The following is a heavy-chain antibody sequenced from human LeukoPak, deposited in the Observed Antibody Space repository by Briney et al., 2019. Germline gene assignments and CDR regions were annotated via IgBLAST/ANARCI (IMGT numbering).Heavy chain of an antibody. CDR1: GFTFSSYA. CDR3: ARGRRGYDEDWFDP. CDR2: ISGGGGST. Sequence: GGSLRLSCAASGFTFSSYAMNWVRQAPGKGLEWVSAISGGGGSTYYADSVKGRFTISRDNAKNSLYLQMNSLRAEDTAVYYCARGRRGYDEDWFDPWGQGTLVTVSS. J-gene: IGHJ5*02. V-gene: IGHV3-23*01. D-gene: IGHD5-12*01.